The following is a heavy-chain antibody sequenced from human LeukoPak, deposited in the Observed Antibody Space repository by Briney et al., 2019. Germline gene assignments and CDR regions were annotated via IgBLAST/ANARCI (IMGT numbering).Heavy chain of an antibody. D-gene: IGHD3-3*01. CDR3: ARDTTIFGVVMSPYYYYGMDV. Sequence: ASVKVSCKASGGTFSSYAISWVRQAPGQGLEWMGRIIPILGIANYAQKFQGRVTITAYKSTSTAYMELSSLRSEDTAVYYCARDTTIFGVVMSPYYYYGMDVWGQGTTVTVSS. V-gene: IGHV1-69*04. J-gene: IGHJ6*02. CDR2: IIPILGIA. CDR1: GGTFSSYA.